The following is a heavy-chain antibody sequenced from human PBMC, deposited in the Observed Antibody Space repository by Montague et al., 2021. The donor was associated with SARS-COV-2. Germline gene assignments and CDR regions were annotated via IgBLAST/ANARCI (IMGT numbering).Heavy chain of an antibody. CDR1: GFTFSSYS. Sequence: SLRLSFAASGFTFSSYSMNWVRQAPGKGLEWVSSISSSSSYIYYADSVKGRFTISRDNAKNSLYLQMNSLRAEDTAVYYCASGNRDYYYGMDVWGQGTTVTVPS. CDR3: ASGNRDYYYGMDV. V-gene: IGHV3-21*01. J-gene: IGHJ6*02. D-gene: IGHD3-10*01. CDR2: ISSSSSYI.